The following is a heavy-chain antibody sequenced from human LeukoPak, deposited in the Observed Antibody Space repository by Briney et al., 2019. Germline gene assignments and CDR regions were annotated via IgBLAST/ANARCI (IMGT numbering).Heavy chain of an antibody. CDR2: ISYDGSNK. Sequence: PGGSLRLSCAASGFTFSSYAMHWVRQAPGKGLEWVAVISYDGSNKYYADSVKGRFTISRDNSKNTLYLQMNSLRAEDTAVYYCARGRVHYDFWSGPIWGQGTLVTVSS. CDR1: GFTFSSYA. D-gene: IGHD3-3*01. J-gene: IGHJ4*02. CDR3: ARGRVHYDFWSGPI. V-gene: IGHV3-30-3*01.